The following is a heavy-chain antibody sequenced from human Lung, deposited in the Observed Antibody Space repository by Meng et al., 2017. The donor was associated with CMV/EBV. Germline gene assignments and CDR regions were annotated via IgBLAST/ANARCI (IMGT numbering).Heavy chain of an antibody. CDR2: IYYSGST. Sequence: GSLRLSCTVPGGSISSYYWSWIRQPPGKGLEWIGYIYYSGSTNYNPSLKSRVTISVDTSKNQFSLKLSSVTAADTAVYYCARNSPAAPHYYYYGMDVWGQGTTVTVSS. V-gene: IGHV4-59*01. D-gene: IGHD2-2*01. CDR1: GGSISSYY. CDR3: ARNSPAAPHYYYYGMDV. J-gene: IGHJ6*02.